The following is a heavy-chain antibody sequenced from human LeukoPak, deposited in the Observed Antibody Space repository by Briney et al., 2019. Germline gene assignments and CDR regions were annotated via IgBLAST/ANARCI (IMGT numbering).Heavy chain of an antibody. CDR2: ITSSSTYI. J-gene: IGHJ3*02. CDR1: GFTFSDYS. CDR3: ARIIVGATWGPFDI. V-gene: IGHV3-21*01. Sequence: GSLRLSCAASGFTFSDYSMNWVRQAPGKGLEWVSSITSSSTYIYYADSLKGRFTISRDNAKNSLYLQMNSLRAEDTAVYYCARIIVGATWGPFDIWGQGTMVTVSS. D-gene: IGHD1-26*01.